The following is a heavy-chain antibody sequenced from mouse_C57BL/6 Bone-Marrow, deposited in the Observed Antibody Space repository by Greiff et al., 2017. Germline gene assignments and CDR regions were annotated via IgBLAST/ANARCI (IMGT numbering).Heavy chain of an antibody. Sequence: VQLQQPGAELVKPGASVKLSCKASGYTFTNYWMHWVKQRPGQGLEWIGMMHPNGGSPDYNEKFKSEATLSVDKSSRTAYMELSSLTYDDSAVYYCARSYDYDDYTMDYWGQGTSVTVSS. D-gene: IGHD2-4*01. V-gene: IGHV1-64*01. J-gene: IGHJ4*01. CDR2: MHPNGGSP. CDR3: ARSYDYDDYTMDY. CDR1: GYTFTNYW.